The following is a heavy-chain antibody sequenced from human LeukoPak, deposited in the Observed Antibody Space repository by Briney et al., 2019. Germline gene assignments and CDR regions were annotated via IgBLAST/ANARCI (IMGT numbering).Heavy chain of an antibody. CDR3: ARTQDYGDYIDY. CDR2: INHSGST. J-gene: IGHJ4*02. Sequence: PSETLSLTCAVYGGSFSGYYWSWIRQPPGKGLEWIGEINHSGSTNYNLSLKSRVTISVDTSKNQFSLKLSSVTAADTAVYYCARTQDYGDYIDYWGQGTLVTVSS. CDR1: GGSFSGYY. V-gene: IGHV4-34*01. D-gene: IGHD4-17*01.